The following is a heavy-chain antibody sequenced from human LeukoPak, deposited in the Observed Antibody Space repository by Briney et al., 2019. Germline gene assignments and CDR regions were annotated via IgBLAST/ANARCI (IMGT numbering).Heavy chain of an antibody. J-gene: IGHJ4*02. D-gene: IGHD6-13*01. CDR2: INPNSGGT. Sequence: GASVKVSCKASGYTFTGYYMHWVRQAPGQGLEWMGRINPNSGGTNYAQKFQGRVTMTRDTSISTAYMELSRLRSDDTAVYYCVSVYSSSGSGDYWGQGTLVTVSS. V-gene: IGHV1-2*06. CDR3: VSVYSSSGSGDY. CDR1: GYTFTGYY.